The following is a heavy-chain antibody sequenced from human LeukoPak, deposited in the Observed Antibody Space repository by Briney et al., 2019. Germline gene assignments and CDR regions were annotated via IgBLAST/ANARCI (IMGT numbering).Heavy chain of an antibody. V-gene: IGHV3-21*01. CDR3: AREGGRSYSGLFDY. CDR1: GFTFSSYS. CDR2: ISSSSSYI. D-gene: IGHD2-15*01. J-gene: IGHJ4*02. Sequence: GGSLRLSCAASGFTFSSYSMNWVRQAPGKGLEWVSSISSSSSYIYYADSVKGRFTISRDNAKNSLYLQMNSLRAEDTAVYYCAREGGRSYSGLFDYWGQGTLVTVSS.